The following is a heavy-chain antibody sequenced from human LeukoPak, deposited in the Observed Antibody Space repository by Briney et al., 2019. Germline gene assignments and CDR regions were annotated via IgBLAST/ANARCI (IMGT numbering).Heavy chain of an antibody. CDR2: IYYSGST. D-gene: IGHD2-2*02. Sequence: SETLSLTCTVSGVSISSGGYYWSWIRQPPGKGLEWIGYIYYSGSTNYNPSLKSRVTISVDTSKNQFSLKLSSVTAADTAVYYCARGVVVPAAIDYYYYYYMDVWGKGTTVTVSS. CDR1: GVSISSGGYY. V-gene: IGHV4-61*08. J-gene: IGHJ6*03. CDR3: ARGVVVPAAIDYYYYYYMDV.